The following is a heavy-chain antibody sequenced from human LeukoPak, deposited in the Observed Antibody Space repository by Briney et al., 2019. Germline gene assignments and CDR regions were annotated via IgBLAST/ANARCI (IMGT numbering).Heavy chain of an antibody. V-gene: IGHV4-59*08. CDR1: GGSLSSHY. J-gene: IGHJ4*02. CDR3: ASTGDHDY. D-gene: IGHD7-27*01. Sequence: SETLSLTCTVSGGSLSSHYWSWIRQTPGKGLEWIGYIYYSGSTNYNPSLKSRVTMSVDTSKNQFSLKLSSVTAADTAVYYCASTGDHDYWGQGTLVTVSS. CDR2: IYYSGST.